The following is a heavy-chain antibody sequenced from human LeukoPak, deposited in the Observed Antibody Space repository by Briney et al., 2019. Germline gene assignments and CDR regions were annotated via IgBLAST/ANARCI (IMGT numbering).Heavy chain of an antibody. V-gene: IGHV4-59*01. CDR3: ARDSGQGLIDY. D-gene: IGHD3-16*01. CDR2: IYYSGST. Sequence: SETLSLTCTVSGGSISSYYWSWIRQPPGKGLEWIGYIYYSGSTNYNPSLKSRVTISVDTSKNQFSLKLSSVTAAGTAVYYCARDSGQGLIDYWGQGTLVTVSS. J-gene: IGHJ4*02. CDR1: GGSISSYY.